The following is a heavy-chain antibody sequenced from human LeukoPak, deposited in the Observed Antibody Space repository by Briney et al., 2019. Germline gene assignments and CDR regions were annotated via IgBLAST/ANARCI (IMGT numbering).Heavy chain of an antibody. J-gene: IGHJ4*02. Sequence: PSETLSLTCTVSGGSISSSSYYWGWIRQPPGKGLEWIGYIYYSGSTNYNPSLKSRVTISVDTSKNQFSLKLSSVTAADTAVYYCARADDRLLGGYYFDYWGQGTLVTVSS. CDR3: ARADDRLLGGYYFDY. CDR2: IYYSGST. V-gene: IGHV4-61*05. D-gene: IGHD2-15*01. CDR1: GGSISSSSYY.